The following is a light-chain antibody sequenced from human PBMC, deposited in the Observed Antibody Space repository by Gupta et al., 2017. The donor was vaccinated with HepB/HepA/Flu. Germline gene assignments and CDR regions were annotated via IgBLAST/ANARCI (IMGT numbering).Light chain of an antibody. V-gene: IGKV3-11*01. J-gene: IGKJ4*01. CDR3: QQRSNWPLT. CDR1: QIVSNY. Sequence: EIVLTQSPATLSLSPGERATLSCRASQIVSNYLAWYQQKPGQAPRLLIFDASNRATGIPARFSGSGSGTDFTLTISSLVPEDFAVYFCQQRSNWPLTFGGGTKVEIK. CDR2: DAS.